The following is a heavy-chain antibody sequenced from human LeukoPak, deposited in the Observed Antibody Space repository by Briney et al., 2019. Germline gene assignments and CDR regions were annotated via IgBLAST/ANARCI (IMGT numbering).Heavy chain of an antibody. J-gene: IGHJ5*02. V-gene: IGHV4-34*01. Sequence: NASETLSLTCAVYGASFSGYYWSWIRQPPGKGLEWIGEINHSGSTNYNPSLKSRVTISVDTSKNQFSLKLSSVTAADTAVYYCARGRSSVRTMIVVVTRINWFDPWGQGTLVTVSS. D-gene: IGHD3-22*01. CDR3: ARGRSSVRTMIVVVTRINWFDP. CDR1: GASFSGYY. CDR2: INHSGST.